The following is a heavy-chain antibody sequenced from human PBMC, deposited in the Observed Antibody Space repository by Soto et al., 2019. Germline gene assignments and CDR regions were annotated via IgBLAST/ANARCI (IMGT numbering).Heavy chain of an antibody. V-gene: IGHV3-66*01. CDR2: IYSGGGT. Sequence: EVRLVQSGGGLVQPGGSLRLSCAASLFIVSDNYMSWVRQAPGKGLEWVSLIYSGGGTDYAESVKGRFTISRDNSKNTRYLQMNSLNAEDTGIYYCATRMTTAPYWGQGTVVTVSS. D-gene: IGHD4-17*01. CDR1: LFIVSDNY. CDR3: ATRMTTAPY. J-gene: IGHJ4*02.